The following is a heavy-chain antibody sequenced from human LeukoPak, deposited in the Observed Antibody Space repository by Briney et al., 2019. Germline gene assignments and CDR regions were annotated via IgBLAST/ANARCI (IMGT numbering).Heavy chain of an antibody. D-gene: IGHD3-10*01. CDR2: ISGSGGST. CDR1: GFTFSSYA. CDR3: AKVLLWFGEPPKYNWFDP. J-gene: IGHJ5*02. Sequence: GGSLRLSCAASGFTFSSYAMSWVRQAPGKGLEWVSAISGSGGSTYYADSVKGRFTISGDNSKNTLYLQMNSLRAEDTAVYYCAKVLLWFGEPPKYNWFDPWGQGTLVTVSS. V-gene: IGHV3-23*01.